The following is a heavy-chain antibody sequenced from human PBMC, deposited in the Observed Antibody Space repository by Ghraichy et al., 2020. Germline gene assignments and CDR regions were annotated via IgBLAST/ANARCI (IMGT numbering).Heavy chain of an antibody. V-gene: IGHV3-21*01. CDR1: GFTFSSYS. CDR2: ISSSSSYI. CDR3: ARDGGMDCSSTSCYPDYYYYYGMDV. J-gene: IGHJ6*02. D-gene: IGHD2-2*01. Sequence: GESLNISCAASGFTFSSYSMNWVRQAPGKGLEWVSSISSSSSYIYYADSVKGRFTISRDNAKNSLYLQMNSLRAEDTAVYYCARDGGMDCSSTSCYPDYYYYYGMDVWGQGTTVTVSS.